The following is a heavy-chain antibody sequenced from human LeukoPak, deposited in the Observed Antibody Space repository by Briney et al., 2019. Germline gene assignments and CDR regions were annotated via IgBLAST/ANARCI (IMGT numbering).Heavy chain of an antibody. J-gene: IGHJ4*02. CDR3: ARHYPHGSYYGY. CDR1: GGSFSGYN. CDR2: INHSGST. V-gene: IGHV4-34*01. Sequence: SETLSLTCAVYGGSFSGYNWSWIRQPPGKGLEWIGEINHSGSTNYNPSLKSRVTISVDTSKNQFSLKLSSVTAADTAAYYCARHYPHGSYYGYWGQGTLVTVSS. D-gene: IGHD1-26*01.